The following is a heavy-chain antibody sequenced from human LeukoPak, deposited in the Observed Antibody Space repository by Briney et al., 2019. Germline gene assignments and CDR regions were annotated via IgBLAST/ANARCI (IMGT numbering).Heavy chain of an antibody. CDR1: GFTFTDYS. J-gene: IGHJ6*02. CDR2: LGRSGENR. D-gene: IGHD2-2*01. V-gene: IGHV3-23*01. Sequence: GGSLRLSCAASGFTFTDYSMSGVRQAPGKGREGVSGLGRSGENRYYATSVRGRFSISRDNSKDTVYLQMNSLRAEDTAIYYCVKDRPCETCMPMDAWGQGTTVTVSS. CDR3: VKDRPCETCMPMDA.